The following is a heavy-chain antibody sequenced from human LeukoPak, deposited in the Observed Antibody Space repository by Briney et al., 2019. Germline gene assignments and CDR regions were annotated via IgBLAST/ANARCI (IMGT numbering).Heavy chain of an antibody. Sequence: GGSLRLSCAASGFTFSSYWMSWVRQAPGKGLEWVANIKQDGSEKYYVDSVKGRFTISRDNAKNSLYLQMNSLRAEDTAVYYCARDSSGGYSSGWYYFDYWGQGTLVTVSS. CDR1: GFTFSSYW. J-gene: IGHJ4*02. CDR2: IKQDGSEK. D-gene: IGHD6-19*01. V-gene: IGHV3-7*01. CDR3: ARDSSGGYSSGWYYFDY.